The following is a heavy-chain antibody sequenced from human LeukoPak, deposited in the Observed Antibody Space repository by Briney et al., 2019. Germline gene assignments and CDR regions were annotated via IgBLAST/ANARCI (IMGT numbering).Heavy chain of an antibody. J-gene: IGHJ4*02. V-gene: IGHV3-48*03. CDR2: ISSSGSPI. D-gene: IGHD3-22*01. CDR1: GFTFSSYE. Sequence: GGSLRLSCAASGFTFSSYEMNWVRQAPGRGLEWVSYISSSGSPIYYADSVKGRFTIFRDNAKNSLYLQMNSLRAEDTAVYYCAKRRYYYDSSGYYGPFDYWGQGTLVTVSS. CDR3: AKRRYYYDSSGYYGPFDY.